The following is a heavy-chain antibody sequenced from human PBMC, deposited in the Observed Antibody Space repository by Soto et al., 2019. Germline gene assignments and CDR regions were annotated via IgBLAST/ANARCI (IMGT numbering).Heavy chain of an antibody. Sequence: GGSLRLSCAASGFTFSSYSMNWVRQAPGKGLEWVSSISSSSSYIYYADSVKGRFTISRDNAKNSLYLQMNSLRAEDTAVYYCARDRVVPAAKGPESGMDVWGQGTTVTVSS. CDR3: ARDRVVPAAKGPESGMDV. CDR1: GFTFSSYS. V-gene: IGHV3-21*01. J-gene: IGHJ6*02. D-gene: IGHD2-2*01. CDR2: ISSSSSYI.